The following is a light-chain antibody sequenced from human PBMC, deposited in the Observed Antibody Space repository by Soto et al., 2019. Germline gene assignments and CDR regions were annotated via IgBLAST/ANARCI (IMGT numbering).Light chain of an antibody. CDR1: QSVSTR. V-gene: IGKV3-20*01. J-gene: IGKJ5*01. CDR3: QHYQVGQPIA. CDR2: GAS. Sequence: EIVLTQSPGTLSLSPGERATLSCRASQSVSTRLAWYQHKTGQAPSLLMSGASSRATGIPDRFSGSGSETDFTLTISRLEPEDFALYYCQHYQVGQPIAFGRGTRLEIK.